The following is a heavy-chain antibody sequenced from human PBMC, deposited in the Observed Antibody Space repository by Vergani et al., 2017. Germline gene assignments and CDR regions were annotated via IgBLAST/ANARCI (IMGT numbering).Heavy chain of an antibody. Sequence: EVQLLESGGGLVQPGGSLRLSCAASGFTFSSYAMSWVRQAPGKGLEWVSAISGSGGSTYYADSVKGRFTISRDNSKNTLYLQMNSLRAEDTAVYYCAKNRKKYQLLPEYYYYYMDVWGKGTTVTVSS. CDR2: ISGSGGST. CDR3: AKNRKKYQLLPEYYYYYMDV. J-gene: IGHJ6*03. CDR1: GFTFSSYA. D-gene: IGHD2-2*01. V-gene: IGHV3-23*01.